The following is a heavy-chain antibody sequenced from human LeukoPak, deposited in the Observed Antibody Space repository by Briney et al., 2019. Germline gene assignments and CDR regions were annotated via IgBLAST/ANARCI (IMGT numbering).Heavy chain of an antibody. V-gene: IGHV4-34*01. D-gene: IGHD2-2*01. Sequence: SETLSLTCAVYGGSFSGYYWSWIRQPPGKGLEWIGEINHSGSTNYNPSLKSQVTISVDTSKNQFSLKLSSVTAADTAVYYCARVEWKYQLLFAWFDPWGQGTLVTVSS. CDR2: INHSGST. CDR1: GGSFSGYY. J-gene: IGHJ5*02. CDR3: ARVEWKYQLLFAWFDP.